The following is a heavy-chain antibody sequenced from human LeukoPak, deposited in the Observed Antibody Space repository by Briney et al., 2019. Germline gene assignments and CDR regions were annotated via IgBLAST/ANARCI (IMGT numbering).Heavy chain of an antibody. CDR2: ITWNGDRV. D-gene: IGHD6-13*01. CDR3: VKDEGSSWPPDAFDI. J-gene: IGHJ3*02. V-gene: IGHV3-9*01. CDR1: GFTVSSNY. Sequence: GGSLRLSCAASGFTVSSNYMSWVRQAPGKGLEWVSGITWNGDRVGHAASVRGRFTISRDNPKNSLYLQMNSLRPEDTALYYCVKDEGSSWPPDAFDIWGQGTMVTVSS.